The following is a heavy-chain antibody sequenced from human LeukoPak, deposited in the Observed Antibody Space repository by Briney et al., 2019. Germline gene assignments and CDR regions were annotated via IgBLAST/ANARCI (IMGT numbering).Heavy chain of an antibody. J-gene: IGHJ4*02. D-gene: IGHD3-16*02. Sequence: PGGSLRLSCAASGFTFSVCAMSWVRQAPGKGLEWVSAISGSGGSTYYADSVKGRFTISRDNSKNTLYLQMSSLRAEDTAVYYCAKGPAWLSFGRSHGMDYWGQGTLVNVSS. CDR1: GFTFSVCA. CDR2: ISGSGGST. CDR3: AKGPAWLSFGRSHGMDY. V-gene: IGHV3-23*01.